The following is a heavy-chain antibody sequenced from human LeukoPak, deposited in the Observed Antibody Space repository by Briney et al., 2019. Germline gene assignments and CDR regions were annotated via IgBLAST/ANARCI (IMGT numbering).Heavy chain of an antibody. J-gene: IGHJ5*02. CDR1: GYTFTGYY. V-gene: IGHV1-2*02. D-gene: IGHD1-26*01. CDR2: INPNSGGT. CDR3: ARDNSVGDNAWWFDP. Sequence: ASVKVSCKASGYTFTGYYIHWVRQAPGQGLEWMGWINPNSGGTNYAQKFQGGVTMTRDMSTSTDYMELSSLRSEDTAIYYCARDNSVGDNAWWFDPWGQGTLVTVSS.